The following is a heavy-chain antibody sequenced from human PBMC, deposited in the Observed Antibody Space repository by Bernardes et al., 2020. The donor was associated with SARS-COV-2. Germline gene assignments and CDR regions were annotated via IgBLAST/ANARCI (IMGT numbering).Heavy chain of an antibody. J-gene: IGHJ4*02. D-gene: IGHD6-13*01. V-gene: IGHV4-34*01. CDR2: ISHSGDT. Sequence: SETLSLTCAVYGGSFSPYYWSWIRQPPGKGLEWIGEISHSGDTHYNPSLTSRVTISVDTSKNQFSQKLYSVTAADTAVYYCARGDPTEYNRAWYHFDYWGQGTLVTVSS. CDR1: GGSFSPYY. CDR3: ARGDPTEYNRAWYHFDY.